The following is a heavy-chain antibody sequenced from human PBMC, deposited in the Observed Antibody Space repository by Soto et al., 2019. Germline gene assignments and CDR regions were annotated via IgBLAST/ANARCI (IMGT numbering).Heavy chain of an antibody. Sequence: EVQLLESGGGFVQPGGSLRLSCTASGFTFNDYAMAWVRQTPGKGLEWVSTISAKPDYTEYLDSVKGRFTVSRDTSEKTVYLQMNNLRADDTATYFCTRDLQSDIGTHYSPFEHWGRGTLVTVSS. CDR3: TRDLQSDIGTHYSPFEH. CDR1: GFTFNDYA. D-gene: IGHD2-15*01. V-gene: IGHV3-23*01. CDR2: ISAKPDYT. J-gene: IGHJ4*02.